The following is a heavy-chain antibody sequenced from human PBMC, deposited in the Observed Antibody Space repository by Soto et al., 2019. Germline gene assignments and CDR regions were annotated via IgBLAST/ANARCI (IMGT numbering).Heavy chain of an antibody. CDR2: IYATGDIT. V-gene: IGHV3-23*01. CDR3: ATDIAARRVGWPVDY. Sequence: EVQLLESGGGLVQPGGSLRLSCAASGFSLSASAMSWVRQAPGKGLEWVSTIYATGDITTYRDSVEGRFTISRDNYENPLDLQMNSLRAEDTAIYYCATDIAARRVGWPVDYWGQGTPLTVSS. CDR1: GFSLSASA. D-gene: IGHD5-12*01. J-gene: IGHJ4*02.